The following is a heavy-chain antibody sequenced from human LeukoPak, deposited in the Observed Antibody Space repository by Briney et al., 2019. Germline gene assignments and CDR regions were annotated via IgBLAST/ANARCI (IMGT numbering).Heavy chain of an antibody. CDR3: ARTEPYYDSSGYLFQH. J-gene: IGHJ1*01. V-gene: IGHV1-2*02. Sequence: ASVKVSCKASGGTFTGYYMHWVRQAPGQGLEWMGWINPNSGGTNYAQKFQGRVTMTRDTSISTAYMELSRLRSDDTAVYYCARTEPYYDSSGYLFQHWGQGTLVTVSS. CDR1: GGTFTGYY. CDR2: INPNSGGT. D-gene: IGHD3-22*01.